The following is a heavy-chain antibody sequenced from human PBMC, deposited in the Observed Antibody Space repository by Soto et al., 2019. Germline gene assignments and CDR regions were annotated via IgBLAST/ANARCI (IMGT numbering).Heavy chain of an antibody. Sequence: GASVKVSCKASGYTFTSYYMHWVRQAPGQGLEWMGIINPSGGSTSYAQKFQGRVTMTRDTSTSTVYMELSSLRSEDTAVYYCARDVDIMTGYSLAAAGYWGQGTLVTVSS. D-gene: IGHD3-9*01. CDR1: GYTFTSYY. CDR3: ARDVDIMTGYSLAAAGY. V-gene: IGHV1-46*01. CDR2: INPSGGST. J-gene: IGHJ4*02.